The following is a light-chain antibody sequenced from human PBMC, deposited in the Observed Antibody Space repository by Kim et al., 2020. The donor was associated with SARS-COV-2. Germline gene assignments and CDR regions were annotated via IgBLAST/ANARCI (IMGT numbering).Light chain of an antibody. CDR2: DVY. CDR3: SSYTTSSTSV. Sequence: GQSITSSCPGTNSDVGAYNYVSWYQQYPGKAPKLMIYDVYKRPSGISTRFSGSKSGNTASLTISGLQAEDEADYYCSSYTTSSTSVFGGGTQLTVL. V-gene: IGLV2-14*04. J-gene: IGLJ3*02. CDR1: NSDVGAYNY.